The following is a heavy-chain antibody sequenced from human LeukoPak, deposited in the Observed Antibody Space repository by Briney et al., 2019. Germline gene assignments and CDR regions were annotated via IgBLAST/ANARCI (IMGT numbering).Heavy chain of an antibody. CDR2: IYSGDSDA. Sequence: GESLKISCKGSGYSFTSYWIAWVRQMPGKGLEWMGIIYSGDSDARYSPSFQGQVTFSVDTSISTVYLQWTYLKASDSAMYYCARREASANLDYWGQGTLVTVSS. J-gene: IGHJ4*02. D-gene: IGHD4/OR15-4a*01. V-gene: IGHV5-51*01. CDR1: GYSFTSYW. CDR3: ARREASANLDY.